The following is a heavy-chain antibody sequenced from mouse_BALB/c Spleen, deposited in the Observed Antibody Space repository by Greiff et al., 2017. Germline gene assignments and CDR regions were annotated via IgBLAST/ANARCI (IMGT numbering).Heavy chain of an antibody. CDR2: IRNKANGYTT. J-gene: IGHJ2*01. CDR3: ARVSSWGFYFDY. D-gene: IGHD1-1*01. V-gene: IGHV7-3*02. Sequence: EVKLVESGGGLVQPGGSLRLSCATSGFTFTDYYMSWVRQPPGKALEWLGFIRNKANGYTTEYSASVKGRFTISRDNSKSILYLQMNTLRAEDSATYYCARVSSWGFYFDYWGQGTTLTVSS. CDR1: GFTFTDYY.